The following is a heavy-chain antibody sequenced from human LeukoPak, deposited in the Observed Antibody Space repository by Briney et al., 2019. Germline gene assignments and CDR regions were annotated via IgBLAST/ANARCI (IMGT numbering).Heavy chain of an antibody. V-gene: IGHV3-21*01. Sequence: PGGSLRLSCAASGFTFSSYSMNWVRQAPGKGLEWVSSISSSSSYIYYADSVKGRFTISRDNAKNSLYLQMNSLRAEDTAVYYCARAPDCSSTSCSYYYCYYMDVWGKGTTVTVSS. CDR2: ISSSSSYI. J-gene: IGHJ6*03. D-gene: IGHD2-2*01. CDR1: GFTFSSYS. CDR3: ARAPDCSSTSCSYYYCYYMDV.